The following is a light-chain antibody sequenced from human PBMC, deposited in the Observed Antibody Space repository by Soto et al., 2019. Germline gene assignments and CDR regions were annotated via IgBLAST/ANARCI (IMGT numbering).Light chain of an antibody. Sequence: EIVMTQSPAPLSVSPGDRVTLSCRASQSVSSDLAWYQQRPGQAPRRLIYGASTRATGIPARFSGTGSGTEFTLTISSLQSEDFAISSCQQYNNWPPYTFGQGTQLEIK. V-gene: IGKV3-15*01. CDR2: GAS. CDR1: QSVSSD. CDR3: QQYNNWPPYT. J-gene: IGKJ2*01.